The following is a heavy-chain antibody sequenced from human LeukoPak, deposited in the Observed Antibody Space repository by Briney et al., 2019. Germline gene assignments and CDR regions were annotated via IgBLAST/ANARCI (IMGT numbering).Heavy chain of an antibody. V-gene: IGHV5-51*01. CDR1: GYTFNSYW. CDR3: ARRYGSALYGVFDY. Sequence: GESLKISCKGSGYTFNSYWIGWVRQMPGAGLEWMGIIYPSDSDTRYSPSFQGQVTISADKSISTAYLQWSSLKASDSAMYYCARRYGSALYGVFDYWGQGPRSPSPQ. CDR2: IYPSDSDT. J-gene: IGHJ4*02. D-gene: IGHD6-19*01.